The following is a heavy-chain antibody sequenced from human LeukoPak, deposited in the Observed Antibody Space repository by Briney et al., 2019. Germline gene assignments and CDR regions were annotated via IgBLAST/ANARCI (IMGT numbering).Heavy chain of an antibody. D-gene: IGHD1-26*01. CDR3: AREEEWELNRDAFDI. V-gene: IGHV4-39*07. J-gene: IGHJ3*02. CDR1: GGSISSSSYY. CDR2: IYYSGST. Sequence: SETLSLTCTVSGGSISSSSYYWGWIRQPPGKGLEWIGSIYYSGSTYYNPSLKSRVTISVDTSKNQFSLKLSSVTAADTAVYYCAREEEWELNRDAFDIWGQGTMVTVSS.